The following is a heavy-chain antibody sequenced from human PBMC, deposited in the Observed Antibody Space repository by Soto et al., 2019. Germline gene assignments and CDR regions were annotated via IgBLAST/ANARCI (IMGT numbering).Heavy chain of an antibody. V-gene: IGHV4-39*01. CDR1: GGSISSSSYY. J-gene: IGHJ6*02. CDR3: ARGYSSGWYYYGMDV. CDR2: IYYSGST. Sequence: SETLSLTCTVSGGSISSSSYYWGWIRQPPGKGLEWIGSIYYSGSTYYNPSLKSRVTISVDTSKNQFSLKLSSVTAADTAVYYCARGYSSGWYYYGMDVWDQGTTVTVSS. D-gene: IGHD6-19*01.